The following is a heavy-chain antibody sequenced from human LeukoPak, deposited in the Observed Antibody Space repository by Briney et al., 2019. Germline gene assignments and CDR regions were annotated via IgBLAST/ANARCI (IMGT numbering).Heavy chain of an antibody. D-gene: IGHD1-1*01. CDR1: GFTFSSYA. Sequence: PGGSLRLSCAASGFTFSSYAMSWVRQAPGKGLERVSAISGSCGSTYYADSVKSRFTISRDNSKNTLYLQMNSLRAEDTAVYYCAKDASGARYYYYYGMDVWGQGTTVTVSS. CDR3: AKDASGARYYYYYGMDV. J-gene: IGHJ6*02. V-gene: IGHV3-23*01. CDR2: ISGSCGST.